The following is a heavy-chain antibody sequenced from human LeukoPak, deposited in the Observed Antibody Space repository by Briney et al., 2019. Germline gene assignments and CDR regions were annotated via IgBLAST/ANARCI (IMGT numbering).Heavy chain of an antibody. CDR1: GFTFSSYA. D-gene: IGHD4-11*01. CDR3: AKDPAYSNYGGDY. J-gene: IGHJ4*02. CDR2: ISGSGGST. V-gene: IGHV3-23*01. Sequence: GGSLRLSCAASGFTFSSYAMSWVRQAPVKGLEWVSAISGSGGSTYYADSVKGRFTISRDNSKNTLYLQMNSLRAEDTAVYYCAKDPAYSNYGGDYWGQGTLVTVSS.